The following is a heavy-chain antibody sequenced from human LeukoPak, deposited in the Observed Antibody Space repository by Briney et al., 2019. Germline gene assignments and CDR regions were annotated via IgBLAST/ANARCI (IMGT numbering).Heavy chain of an antibody. CDR3: ARTRSFSSGGYFDY. CDR2: ISAYKGNT. V-gene: IGHV1-18*01. J-gene: IGHJ4*02. CDR1: GYTFTSNG. Sequence: GASVNVSCKASGYTFTSNGISWVRQAPGQGLEWMGWISAYKGNTNYAQKFQGRVTMTTDTSTSTAYMEVRSLRSDDTAVYYCARTRSFSSGGYFDYWGQGTLVTVSS. D-gene: IGHD6-19*01.